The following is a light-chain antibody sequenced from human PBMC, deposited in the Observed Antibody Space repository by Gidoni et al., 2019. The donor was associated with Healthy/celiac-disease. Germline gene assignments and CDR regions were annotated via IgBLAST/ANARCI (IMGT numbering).Light chain of an antibody. J-gene: IGKJ1*01. Sequence: EIVLTQSPATLSLSPGERATLSCRASQSVSSYLAWDQQKPGQPPRLLIYDASNRATGIPARFSGSGSGTDFTLTFSSLEPEDFAVYYCQQRSNWPTFGQGTKVEIK. CDR2: DAS. CDR1: QSVSSY. CDR3: QQRSNWPT. V-gene: IGKV3-11*01.